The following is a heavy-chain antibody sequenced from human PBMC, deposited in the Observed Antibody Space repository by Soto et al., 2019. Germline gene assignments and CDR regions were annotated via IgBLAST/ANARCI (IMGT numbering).Heavy chain of an antibody. J-gene: IGHJ4*02. V-gene: IGHV1-2*04. CDR1: GYTFTGYY. D-gene: IGHD2-2*01. CDR3: ARGPNIVVVPAAHFDY. CDR2: INPNSGGT. Sequence: ASVKVSCKASGYTFTGYYMHWVRQAPGQGLEWMGWINPNSGGTNYAQKFQGWVTMTRDTSISTAYMELSRLRSDDTAVYYCARGPNIVVVPAAHFDYWGQGTLVTVSS.